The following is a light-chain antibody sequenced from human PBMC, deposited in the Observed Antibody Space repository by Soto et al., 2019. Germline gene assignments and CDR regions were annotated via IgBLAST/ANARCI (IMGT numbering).Light chain of an antibody. V-gene: IGKV3-20*01. Sequence: EIVVTQSPGTLSLSPGERATLSCRASQSVSSSYLAWYQQKPGQAPRLLIYGASSRATGIPDRFSGSGSGTDFTLTSSRLEPGDFAVYYCQQYGSAPYTFGQGTKLELK. CDR1: QSVSSSY. CDR3: QQYGSAPYT. CDR2: GAS. J-gene: IGKJ2*01.